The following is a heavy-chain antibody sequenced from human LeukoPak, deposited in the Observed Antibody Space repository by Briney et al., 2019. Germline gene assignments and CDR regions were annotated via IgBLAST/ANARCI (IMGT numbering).Heavy chain of an antibody. D-gene: IGHD2-21*01. V-gene: IGHV3-43*02. J-gene: IGHJ6*02. CDR1: GFPFSSYA. CDR2: ISGDGGST. Sequence: PGGSLRLSCSASGFPFSSYAMHWVRQAPGKGLEWVSLISGDGGSTYYRDSVKGRFTISRDNSKNSLYLQMNSLRTEDTALYYCAKAPWWWGRGMDVWGQGTTVTVSS. CDR3: AKAPWWWGRGMDV.